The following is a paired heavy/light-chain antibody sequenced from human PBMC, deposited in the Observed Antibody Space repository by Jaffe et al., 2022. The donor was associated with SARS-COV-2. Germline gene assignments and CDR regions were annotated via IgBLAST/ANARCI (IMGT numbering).Heavy chain of an antibody. Sequence: QVQLVQSGAEVKKPGASVKVSCKAFGYTFTSYYLHWVRQAPGQGLEWMGIINPSGGSTSNAQNFQGRVTMTRDTSTSTVYMELSSLRSEDTAVYYCARDREGIQLWLRVGYYYYGMDVWGQGTTVTVSS. CDR1: GYTFTSYY. D-gene: IGHD5-18*01. V-gene: IGHV1-46*01. CDR3: ARDREGIQLWLRVGYYYYGMDV. CDR2: INPSGGST. J-gene: IGHJ6*02.
Light chain of an antibody. CDR1: SSNIGAGYD. CDR3: QSYDSSLSGSV. V-gene: IGLV1-40*01. J-gene: IGLJ3*02. Sequence: QSVLTQPPSVSGAPGQRVTISCTGSSSNIGAGYDVHWYQQLPGTAPKLLIYGNSNRPSGVPDRFSGSKSGTSASLAITGLQAEDEVDYYCQSYDSSLSGSVFGGGTKLTVL. CDR2: GNS.